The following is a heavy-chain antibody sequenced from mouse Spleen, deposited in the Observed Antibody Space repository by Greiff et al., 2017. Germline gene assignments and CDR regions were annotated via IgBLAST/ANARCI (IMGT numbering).Heavy chain of an antibody. CDR1: GYAFSSSW. V-gene: IGHV1-82*01. Sequence: VHLVESGPELVKPGASVKISCKASGYAFSSSWMNWVKQRPGKGLEWIGRIYPGDGDTNYNGKFKGKATLTADKSSSTAYMQLSSLTSEDSAVYFCAREGLYYDDYWGQGTTLTVSS. CDR3: AREGLYYDDY. CDR2: IYPGDGDT. J-gene: IGHJ2*01. D-gene: IGHD3-1*01.